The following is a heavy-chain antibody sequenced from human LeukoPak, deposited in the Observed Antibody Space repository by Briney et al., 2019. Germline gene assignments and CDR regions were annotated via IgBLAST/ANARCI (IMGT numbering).Heavy chain of an antibody. J-gene: IGHJ3*02. CDR3: AKDLSYDILTGEDAFDI. V-gene: IGHV3-23*01. Sequence: PGGSLRLSCAASGFTFSNYEIHWVRQAPGKGLEWVSAISGSGGSTYYADSVKGRFTISRDNSKNTLYLQMNSLRAEDTAVYYCAKDLSYDILTGEDAFDIWGQGTMVTVSS. CDR2: ISGSGGST. CDR1: GFTFSNYE. D-gene: IGHD3-9*01.